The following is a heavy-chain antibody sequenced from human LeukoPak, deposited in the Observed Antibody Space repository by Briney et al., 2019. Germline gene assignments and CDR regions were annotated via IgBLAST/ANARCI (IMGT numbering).Heavy chain of an antibody. J-gene: IGHJ4*02. CDR2: IYSGGST. CDR3: AREPQGYSYGYFDY. V-gene: IGHV3-66*01. Sequence: PGGSLRLSCAASGFTVSSNYMSWVRQAPGKGLERVSVIYSGGSTYYADSVKGRFTISRDNSKNTLYLQMNSLRAEDTAVYYCAREPQGYSYGYFDYWGQGTLVTVSS. D-gene: IGHD5-18*01. CDR1: GFTVSSNY.